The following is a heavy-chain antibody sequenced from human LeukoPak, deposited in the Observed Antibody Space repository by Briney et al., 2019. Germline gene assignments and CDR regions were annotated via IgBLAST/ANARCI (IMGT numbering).Heavy chain of an antibody. V-gene: IGHV4-61*02. CDR1: GGSINSGSYY. CDR3: ASGSSFDH. CDR2: IYTGGNT. J-gene: IGHJ4*02. Sequence: SQTLSLTCTVSGGSINSGSYYWTWIRQPAGKGLEWTGRIYTGGNTNSNPSLKSRVTISVDTSKNQFSLKLSSVTAADTAVYYCASGSSFDHWGQGTLVTVSS. D-gene: IGHD3-10*01.